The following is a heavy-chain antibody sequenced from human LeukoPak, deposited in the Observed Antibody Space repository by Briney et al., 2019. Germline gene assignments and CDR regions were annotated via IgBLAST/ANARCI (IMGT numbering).Heavy chain of an antibody. CDR2: ISYDGSNK. CDR3: ARDSYGADY. V-gene: IGHV3-30*04. CDR1: GFTFSNYA. J-gene: IGHJ4*02. Sequence: GRSLRLSCAASGFTFSNYAMHWVRQAPDKGLEWVAVISYDGSNKYYADSVKGRFTISRDNSKNTLYLQMNRLRAEDTAAYYCARDSYGADYWGQGTLVTVSS. D-gene: IGHD4-17*01.